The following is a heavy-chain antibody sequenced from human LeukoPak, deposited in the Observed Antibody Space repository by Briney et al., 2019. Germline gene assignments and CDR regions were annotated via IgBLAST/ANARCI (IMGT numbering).Heavy chain of an antibody. Sequence: SQTLSLTCTVSGGSISSGGYYWRWIRQPPGKGLEWIGYIYHSGSTYYNPSLKSRVTISVDRSKNQFSLKLSSVTAADTAVYYCARETKLMGYSSGLGFNYWGQGTLVTVSS. CDR2: IYHSGST. V-gene: IGHV4-30-2*01. CDR1: GGSISSGGYY. D-gene: IGHD6-19*01. CDR3: ARETKLMGYSSGLGFNY. J-gene: IGHJ4*02.